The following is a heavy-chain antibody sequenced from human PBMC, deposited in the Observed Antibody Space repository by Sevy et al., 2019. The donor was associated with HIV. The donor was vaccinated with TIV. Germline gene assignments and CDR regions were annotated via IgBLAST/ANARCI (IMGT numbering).Heavy chain of an antibody. V-gene: IGHV4-39*01. CDR1: GASISSTIYY. CDR2: IHHSGST. Sequence: SETLSLTCSVSGASISSTIYYGAWIRQSPGKGLEWFGSIHHSGSTYYNLSLKSRVTISVDTSKNQFSLKMNSVTAADTAVYYCAKHCSHYFDNSGYGEAFDIWGQGTKVTVSS. D-gene: IGHD3-22*01. CDR3: AKHCSHYFDNSGYGEAFDI. J-gene: IGHJ3*02.